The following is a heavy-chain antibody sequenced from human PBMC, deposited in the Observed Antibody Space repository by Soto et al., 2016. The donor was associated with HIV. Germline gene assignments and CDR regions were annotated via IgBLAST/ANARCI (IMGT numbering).Heavy chain of an antibody. V-gene: IGHV3-23*01. CDR3: AKGYFGSGVVYENWFRP. D-gene: IGHD3-10*01. CDR2: ISGSDGSI. J-gene: IGHJ5*02. CDR1: GFSFSNYA. Sequence: EVQLLESGGGLVQPGGSLRLSCAASGFSFSNYAMSWVRQAPGKGLEWVAIISGSDGSIYYADSVKGRFTISRDNSKNTLFLQMNNLRAEDTAVYYCAKGYFGSGVVYENWFRPWGQGTLLTVS.